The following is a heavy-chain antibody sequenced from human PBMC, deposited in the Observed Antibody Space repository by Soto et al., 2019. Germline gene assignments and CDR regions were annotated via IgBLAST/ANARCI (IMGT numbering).Heavy chain of an antibody. Sequence: VHLEESGGGLVQPGGSLRLSCAASGFTFSSYGMNWVRQAPGKGLEWVANINQDGNEDNLLDSVKGRFTISRDNAKNSLVLQMNSLRVDDTAVYYCSRTGDGHHDFLDYWGQGALVSVSS. D-gene: IGHD1-1*01. J-gene: IGHJ4*02. V-gene: IGHV3-7*01. CDR3: SRTGDGHHDFLDY. CDR2: INQDGNED. CDR1: GFTFSSYG.